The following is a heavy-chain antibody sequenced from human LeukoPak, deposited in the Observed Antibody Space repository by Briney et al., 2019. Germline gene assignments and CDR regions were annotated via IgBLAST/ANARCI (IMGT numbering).Heavy chain of an antibody. Sequence: GGSLRLSCAASGFTFSSYSMSWVRQAPGKGLEWVSSISSSSSYIYYADSVKGRFTISRDNAKNSLYLQMNSLRAEDTAVYYCAKDHPASSWPGYWGQGTLVTVSS. J-gene: IGHJ4*02. CDR2: ISSSSSYI. CDR1: GFTFSSYS. V-gene: IGHV3-21*04. D-gene: IGHD6-13*01. CDR3: AKDHPASSWPGY.